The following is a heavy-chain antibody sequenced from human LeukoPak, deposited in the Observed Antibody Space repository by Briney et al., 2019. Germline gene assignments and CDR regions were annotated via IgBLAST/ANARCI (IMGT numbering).Heavy chain of an antibody. V-gene: IGHV3-74*01. D-gene: IGHD6-19*01. CDR1: GFTFSDSY. J-gene: IGHJ4*02. CDR3: ARATTPALVVAGNY. CDR2: IHSDGSTT. Sequence: GGSLRLSCAASGFTFSDSYMSWIRQAPGKGLVWVSRIHSDGSTTIYADSVKGRFTISRDNAKNTLYLQMDSLRAEDTAVYYCARATTPALVVAGNYWGQGTLVTVSS.